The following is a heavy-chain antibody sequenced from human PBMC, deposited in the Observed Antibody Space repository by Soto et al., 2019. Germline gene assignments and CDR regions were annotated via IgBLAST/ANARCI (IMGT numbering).Heavy chain of an antibody. J-gene: IGHJ5*02. D-gene: IGHD3-3*01. CDR2: IYHSGST. CDR3: ARLDFRMNWFDP. CDR1: GGSTSSGGYA. Sequence: TLSLTCAVFGGSTSSGGYAWSWIRQPPGKGLEWIGFIYHSGSTYYNPSLKSRVTISVDRSKNQFSLQLSSVTAADTAVYYCARLDFRMNWFDPWGQGTLVTVSS. V-gene: IGHV4-30-2*01.